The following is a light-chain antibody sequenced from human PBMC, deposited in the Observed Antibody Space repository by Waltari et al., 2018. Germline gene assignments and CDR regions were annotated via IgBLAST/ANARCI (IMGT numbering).Light chain of an antibody. J-gene: IGKJ4*01. CDR3: QQYNSWPLT. Sequence: EIVMTQSPGTLSLSPGERATLSCRASQSVSKELAWYQQKPGQPPRLLIYGASTRATVIPARCSGSGSESEFTLTISSLQSEDFGVYCCQQYNSWPLTFGGGTKVEIK. CDR1: QSVSKE. CDR2: GAS. V-gene: IGKV3-15*01.